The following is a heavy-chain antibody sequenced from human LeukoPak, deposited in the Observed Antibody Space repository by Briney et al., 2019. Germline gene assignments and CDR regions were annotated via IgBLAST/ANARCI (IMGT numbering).Heavy chain of an antibody. V-gene: IGHV3-7*01. CDR1: GFAFSSYS. J-gene: IGHJ4*02. CDR3: AKDFFDSSGWYTLDFDY. D-gene: IGHD6-19*01. Sequence: GGSLRLSCAVSGFAFSSYSMSWVRQAPGKGLEWVAKMNEYGSEIFYLDSVKGRFTISRDNSKNTLYLQMNSLRAEDTAVYYCAKDFFDSSGWYTLDFDYWGQGTLVTVSS. CDR2: MNEYGSEI.